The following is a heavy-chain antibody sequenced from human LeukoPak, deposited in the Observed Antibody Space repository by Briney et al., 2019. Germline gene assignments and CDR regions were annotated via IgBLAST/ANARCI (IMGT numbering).Heavy chain of an antibody. D-gene: IGHD3-10*01. J-gene: IGHJ4*02. CDR1: GFTFSDYY. Sequence: PGGSLRLSCAASGFTFSDYYMSWIRQAPGKGLEWVSYISSSSSYTNYADSVKGRFTISRDNAKNSLYLQMNSLRAEDTAVYYCARVNYGSGNYYLPNFDYWGQGTLVTVSS. CDR2: ISSSSSYT. V-gene: IGHV3-11*05. CDR3: ARVNYGSGNYYLPNFDY.